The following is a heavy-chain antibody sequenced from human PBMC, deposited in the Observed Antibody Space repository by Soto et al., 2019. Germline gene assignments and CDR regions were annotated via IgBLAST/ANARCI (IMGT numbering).Heavy chain of an antibody. CDR2: IIPIFGTA. Sequence: XSGKLSCKASGGTFSSYAISWVREAPGQGLEWMGGIIPIFGTANYAQKFQGRVTITADESTSTAYMELSSLRSEDTAVYYCARDRSLDTAMVYYYYYYGMDVWGQGTTVTVSS. J-gene: IGHJ6*02. CDR1: GGTFSSYA. CDR3: ARDRSLDTAMVYYYYYYGMDV. D-gene: IGHD5-18*01. V-gene: IGHV1-69*13.